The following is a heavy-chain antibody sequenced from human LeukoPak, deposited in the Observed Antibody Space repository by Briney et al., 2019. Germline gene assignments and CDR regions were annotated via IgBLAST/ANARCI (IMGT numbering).Heavy chain of an antibody. V-gene: IGHV4-34*01. CDR3: ARGRIVVVPAAIFGNYYYYYMDV. CDR2: INHSGST. CDR1: GGSFSGYY. J-gene: IGHJ6*03. D-gene: IGHD2-2*01. Sequence: SETLSLTCAVYGGSFSGYYWSWIRQPPGKGLEWIGEINHSGSTNYNPSFKSRVTVSVDTSKNQFSLKLSSVTAADTAVYYCARGRIVVVPAAIFGNYYYYYMDVWGKGTTVTVSS.